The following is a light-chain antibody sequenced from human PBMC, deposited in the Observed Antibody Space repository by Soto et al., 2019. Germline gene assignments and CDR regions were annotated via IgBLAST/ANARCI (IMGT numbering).Light chain of an antibody. CDR3: QQYGSSSYT. CDR1: QSISSSY. V-gene: IGKV3-20*01. CDR2: AAS. J-gene: IGKJ2*01. Sequence: EIVLTQSPGTLSLSPGERATLSCRASQSISSSYLAWYQQNPGQAPRLLIYAASSRATGIPDRFSGSGSGTDFTLTISRLETEDFAVYYCQQYGSSSYTFGQGTQLEIK.